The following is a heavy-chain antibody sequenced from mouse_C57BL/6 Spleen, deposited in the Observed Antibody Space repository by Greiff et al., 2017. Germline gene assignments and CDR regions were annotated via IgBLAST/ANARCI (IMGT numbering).Heavy chain of an antibody. J-gene: IGHJ3*01. D-gene: IGHD2-4*01. CDR1: GYAFTNYL. CDR3: ARDDYDDAQCAY. V-gene: IGHV1-54*01. Sequence: QVQLQQSGAELVRPGTSVKVSCKASGYAFTNYLIEWVKQRPGQGLEWIGVINPGSGGTNYNEKFKGKATLTADKSSSTAYMQLSSLTSEDSAVYFCARDDYDDAQCAYWGQGTLVTVAA. CDR2: INPGSGGT.